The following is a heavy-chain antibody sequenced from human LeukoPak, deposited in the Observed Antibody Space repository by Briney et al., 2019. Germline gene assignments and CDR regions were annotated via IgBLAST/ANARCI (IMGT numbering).Heavy chain of an antibody. J-gene: IGHJ5*02. CDR2: IYYSGST. CDR1: GGSISSYY. Sequence: SETLSLTCTVSGGSISSYYWSWIRQPPGKGLEWIGYIYYSGSTNYNPSLKSRVTISVDTSKNQFSLKLSSVTAADTAVYYCARGRITMVRGVIGKPHNWFDPWGQGTLVTVSS. D-gene: IGHD3-10*01. CDR3: ARGRITMVRGVIGKPHNWFDP. V-gene: IGHV4-59*12.